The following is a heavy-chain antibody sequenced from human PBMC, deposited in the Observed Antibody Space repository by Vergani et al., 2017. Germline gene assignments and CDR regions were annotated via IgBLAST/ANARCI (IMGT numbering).Heavy chain of an antibody. V-gene: IGHV4-34*01. CDR2: INHSGST. Sequence: QVQLQQWGAGLLKPSETLSLTCAVYGGSFSGYYWSWIRPPPGKGLEWIGEINHSGSTNYNPSLKRRVTISVDTAKNQFSLKLSSVTAADTAVYYCAGIVGATRNYYYYMDVWGKGTTVTVSS. J-gene: IGHJ6*03. CDR3: AGIVGATRNYYYYMDV. D-gene: IGHD1-26*01. CDR1: GGSFSGYY.